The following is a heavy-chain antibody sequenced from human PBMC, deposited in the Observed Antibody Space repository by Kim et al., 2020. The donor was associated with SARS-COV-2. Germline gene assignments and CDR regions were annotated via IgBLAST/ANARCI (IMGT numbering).Heavy chain of an antibody. Sequence: SETLSLTCAVYGGSFSGYYWSWIRQPPGKGLEWIGEINHSGSTNYNPSLKSRVTISVDTSKNQFSLKLSSVTAADTAVYYCARRPHFDLWVLGTLFTVSS. CDR3: ARRPHFDL. J-gene: IGHJ2*01. V-gene: IGHV4-34*01. CDR1: GGSFSGYY. CDR2: INHSGST.